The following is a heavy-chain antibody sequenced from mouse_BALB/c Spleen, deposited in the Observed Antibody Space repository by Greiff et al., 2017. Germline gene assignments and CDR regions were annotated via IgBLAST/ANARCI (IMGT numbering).Heavy chain of an antibody. J-gene: IGHJ2*01. Sequence: EVMLVESGGGLVQPGGSLRLSCATSGFTFTDYYMSWVRQPPGKALEWLGFIRNKANGYTTEYSASVKGRFTISRDNSQSILYLQMNTLRAEDSATYYCARIPYYYGSSYFDYWGQGTTLTVSS. CDR2: IRNKANGYTT. CDR1: GFTFTDYY. CDR3: ARIPYYYGSSYFDY. V-gene: IGHV7-3*02. D-gene: IGHD1-1*01.